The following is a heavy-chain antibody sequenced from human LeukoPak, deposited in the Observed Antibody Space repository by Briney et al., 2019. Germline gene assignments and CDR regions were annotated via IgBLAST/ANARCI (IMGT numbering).Heavy chain of an antibody. D-gene: IGHD4-17*01. Sequence: GGSLRLSCAASGFTFSSYAMSWVRQAPGKGLEWVSAISGSGGSTYYADSVEGRFTISRDSSKNTLYLQMNSLRAEDTAIYYCARDLPHDYGDLLAAFDIWGQGTMVTVSS. CDR1: GFTFSSYA. V-gene: IGHV3-23*01. CDR3: ARDLPHDYGDLLAAFDI. J-gene: IGHJ3*02. CDR2: ISGSGGST.